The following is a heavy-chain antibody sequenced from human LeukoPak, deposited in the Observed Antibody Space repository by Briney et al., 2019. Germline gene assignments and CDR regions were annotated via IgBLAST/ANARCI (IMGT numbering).Heavy chain of an antibody. V-gene: IGHV1-2*02. CDR2: INPNSGGT. CDR3: ARGAYFDY. CDR1: GYTFTGYY. D-gene: IGHD3-16*01. Sequence: ASVKVSCKASGYTFTGYYMHWVRQAPGQGLEWMGWINPNSGGTSYAQKFQGRVTMTRDTSTSTVYMELSSLRSEDTAVYYCARGAYFDYWGQGTLVTVSS. J-gene: IGHJ4*02.